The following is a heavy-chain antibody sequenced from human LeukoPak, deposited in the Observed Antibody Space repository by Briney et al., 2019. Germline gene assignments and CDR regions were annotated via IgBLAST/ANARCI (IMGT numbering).Heavy chain of an antibody. CDR3: ARDSGSYPHWFAP. J-gene: IGHJ5*02. Sequence: SETLSLTCAVYGGSFSGYYWNWIRQPPGKGLEWIGYIFYSGITNYNPSLKSRVTISVDTSKKQFSLKLTSVTAADTAVYYCARDSGSYPHWFAPWGQGTLVTVSS. V-gene: IGHV4-59*01. D-gene: IGHD1-26*01. CDR2: IFYSGIT. CDR1: GGSFSGYY.